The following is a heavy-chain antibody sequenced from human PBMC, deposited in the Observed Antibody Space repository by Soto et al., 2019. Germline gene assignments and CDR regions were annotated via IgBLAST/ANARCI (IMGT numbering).Heavy chain of an antibody. J-gene: IGHJ3*01. CDR1: GGSVSSGIYY. CDR3: ARDVEGAMAGAFDV. Sequence: QVQLQESGPRLVKPSGTLLLTCSVSGGSVSSGIYYWTWIRQTPGKGLEWIGFSLNSGTTIYNPSLKSRVAISVDTSKNQFSLRLDSMTAADTAIYYCARDVEGAMAGAFDVWGQGTMVTVSS. CDR2: SLNSGTT. V-gene: IGHV4-61*01. D-gene: IGHD6-19*01.